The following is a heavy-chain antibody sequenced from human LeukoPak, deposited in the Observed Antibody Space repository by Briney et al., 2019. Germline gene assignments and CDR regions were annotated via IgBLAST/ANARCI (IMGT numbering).Heavy chain of an antibody. CDR2: IYYSGST. J-gene: IGHJ4*02. D-gene: IGHD3-9*01. CDR1: GGSVSSGSYY. V-gene: IGHV4-61*01. Sequence: PSGTLSLTCTVSGGSVSSGSYYWSWIRQPPGKGLEWIGYIYYSGSTNYNPSLKSRVTISVDTSKNQFSLKLSSVTAADTAVYYCATAIGYLTLYYFDYWGQGTLVTVSS. CDR3: ATAIGYLTLYYFDY.